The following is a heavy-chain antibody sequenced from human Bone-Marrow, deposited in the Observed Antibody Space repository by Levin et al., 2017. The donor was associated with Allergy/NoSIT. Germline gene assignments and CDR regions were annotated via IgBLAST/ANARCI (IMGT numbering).Heavy chain of an antibody. Sequence: LSLPCEVSGFTFSTYAMHWVRQAPGKGLEWVGVISYDGSIKYYADSVKGRFTISRDNSKNTLYLQVDSLRAEDTALYYCAKPARDDPTDFWGQGTLVTVSS. V-gene: IGHV3-30*18. D-gene: IGHD2-2*01. J-gene: IGHJ4*02. CDR2: ISYDGSIK. CDR1: GFTFSTYA. CDR3: AKPARDDPTDF.